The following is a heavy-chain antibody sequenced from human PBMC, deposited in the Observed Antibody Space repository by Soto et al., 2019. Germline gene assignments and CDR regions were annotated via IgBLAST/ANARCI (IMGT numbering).Heavy chain of an antibody. D-gene: IGHD3-10*01. CDR1: GGSISSYY. CDR2: IYYTGST. V-gene: IGHV4-59*08. Sequence: SETLSLTCTVSGGSISSYYWNWIRQPPGKGLEWIGYIYYTGSTNYNPSLKSRVTISVDTSKKQFSLKLSSVTAADTAVYYCARGISDNWFDPWGQGTLVTVSS. J-gene: IGHJ5*02. CDR3: ARGISDNWFDP.